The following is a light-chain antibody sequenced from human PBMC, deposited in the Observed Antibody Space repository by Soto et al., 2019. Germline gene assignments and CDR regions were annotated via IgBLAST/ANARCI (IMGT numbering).Light chain of an antibody. CDR1: QSVSRD. J-gene: IGKJ1*01. CDR2: GAS. Sequence: EIVMTQSPATPSVSPGERATLSCRASQSVSRDLAWYHQKPGQAPRLLIYGASTRATGIPARFSGSGSGTEFTLTINSLQYEDFAVYYCQQYNNWTRTFGQGTKVDIK. CDR3: QQYNNWTRT. V-gene: IGKV3-15*01.